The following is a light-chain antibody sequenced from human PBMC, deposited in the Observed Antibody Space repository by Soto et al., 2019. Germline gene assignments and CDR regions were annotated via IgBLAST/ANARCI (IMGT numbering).Light chain of an antibody. CDR3: QQSYSTPRT. CDR1: QSISSS. J-gene: IGKJ1*01. Sequence: DIQMTQSPSSLSASVGDRVTITCRTSQSISSSLNWYQQKPGKAPNLLIYTASSLQSGVPSRFSGSGSGTDFTLTISSLQPEDSATYYCQQSYSTPRTFGQGTKVEIK. V-gene: IGKV1-39*01. CDR2: TAS.